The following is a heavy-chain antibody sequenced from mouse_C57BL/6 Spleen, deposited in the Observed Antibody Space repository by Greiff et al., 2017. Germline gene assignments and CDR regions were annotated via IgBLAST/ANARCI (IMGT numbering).Heavy chain of an antibody. D-gene: IGHD3-2*02. CDR1: GYTFTSYW. Sequence: QVQLQQPGAELVMPGASVKLSCKASGYTFTSYWMHWVKQRPGQGLEWIGEIDPSDSYTNYNQKFKGKSTLTVDKSSSTAYMQLSSLTSEDSAVYYCARGSSGHYAMDYWGQGTSVTVSS. CDR3: ARGSSGHYAMDY. V-gene: IGHV1-69*01. J-gene: IGHJ4*01. CDR2: IDPSDSYT.